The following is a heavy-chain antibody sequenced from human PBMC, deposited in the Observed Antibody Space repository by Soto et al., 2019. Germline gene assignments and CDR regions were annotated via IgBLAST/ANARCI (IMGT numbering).Heavy chain of an antibody. V-gene: IGHV3-21*01. Sequence: SGGSLRLSCAASGFTFSSYSMNWVRQAPGKGLEWVSSISSSSSYIYYADSVKGRFTISRDNAKNSLYLQMNSLRAEDTAVYYCARGYRDYGDYTTDDYWGQGTLVTVSS. D-gene: IGHD4-17*01. J-gene: IGHJ4*02. CDR2: ISSSSSYI. CDR3: ARGYRDYGDYTTDDY. CDR1: GFTFSSYS.